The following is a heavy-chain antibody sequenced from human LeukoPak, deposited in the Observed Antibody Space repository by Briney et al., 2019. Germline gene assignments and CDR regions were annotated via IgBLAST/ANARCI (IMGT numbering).Heavy chain of an antibody. CDR1: GGPISNGDYS. D-gene: IGHD5-18*01. J-gene: IGHJ4*02. CDR2: IYYSGDT. CDR3: ARAPRDTNSWYYFDY. Sequence: SETLSLTCNIAGGPISNGDYSWSWIRQQQKKGLEWIGYIYYSGDTYYNPSLKSRVTISVDTSKNQFSLKLSSVTAADTAVYYCARAPRDTNSWYYFDYWGQGTLVSVSS. V-gene: IGHV4-31*02.